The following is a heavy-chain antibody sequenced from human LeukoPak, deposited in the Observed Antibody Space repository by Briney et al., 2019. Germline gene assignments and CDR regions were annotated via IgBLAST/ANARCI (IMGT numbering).Heavy chain of an antibody. CDR3: ANSGYCSGGSCPEEYFQH. Sequence: GGSLRLSCAASGFTFSSYGMHWVRQAPGKGLEWVAVIWYDGSNKYYADSVKGRFTISRDNSKNTLYLQMNSLRAEDTAVYYCANSGYCSGGSCPEEYFQHWGQGTLVTVSS. D-gene: IGHD2-15*01. CDR2: IWYDGSNK. J-gene: IGHJ1*01. V-gene: IGHV3-33*06. CDR1: GFTFSSYG.